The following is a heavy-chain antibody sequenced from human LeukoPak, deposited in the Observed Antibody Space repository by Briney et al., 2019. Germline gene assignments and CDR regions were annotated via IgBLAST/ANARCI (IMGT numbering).Heavy chain of an antibody. D-gene: IGHD4-17*01. J-gene: IGHJ4*02. CDR1: GFTSDDYG. V-gene: IGHV3-20*04. CDR2: INWNGGST. Sequence: PGGSLRLSCAASGFTSDDYGMSWVRQAPGKGLEWVSGINWNGGSTGYADSVKGRVTISRDNAKNSLYLQMNSLRAEDTALYYCARGNYGDYATSDYWGQGTLVTVSS. CDR3: ARGNYGDYATSDY.